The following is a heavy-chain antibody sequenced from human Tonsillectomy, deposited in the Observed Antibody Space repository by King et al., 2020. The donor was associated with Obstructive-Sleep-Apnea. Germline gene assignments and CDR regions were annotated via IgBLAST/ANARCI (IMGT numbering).Heavy chain of an antibody. CDR2: ISWNSGSI. CDR1: GFTFDDYA. Sequence: VQLVESGGGLVQPGRSLRLSCAASGFTFDDYAMHWVRQAPGKGLEWVSGISWNSGSIGDADSVKGRFTISRDNAKNSLYLQMNSLRAKDTALYYCAKVDLGMVYYYSMDVWGQGTTVTVSS. D-gene: IGHD7-27*01. CDR3: AKVDLGMVYYYSMDV. V-gene: IGHV3-9*01. J-gene: IGHJ6*02.